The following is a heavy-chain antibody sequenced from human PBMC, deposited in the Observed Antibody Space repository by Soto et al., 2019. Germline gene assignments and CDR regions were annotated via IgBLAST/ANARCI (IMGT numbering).Heavy chain of an antibody. D-gene: IGHD3-10*01. CDR3: ARWYYGSRSNYGMDV. J-gene: IGHJ6*02. CDR2: IWYDGSRI. V-gene: IGHV3-33*01. CDR1: GFTFSSHG. Sequence: QVQLVESGGGVVQPGTSLRLSCAASGFTFSSHGMHWVRQAPDKGLDWVAVIWYDGSRIYYADSVEGRFTISRDNSKNTRYLQMDSLRAEDTAVYYCARWYYGSRSNYGMDVWGQGTTVTVSS.